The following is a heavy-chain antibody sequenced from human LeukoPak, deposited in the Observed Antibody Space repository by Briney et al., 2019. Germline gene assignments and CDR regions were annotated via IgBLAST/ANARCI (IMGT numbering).Heavy chain of an antibody. J-gene: IGHJ5*01. CDR2: ISTTGST. Sequence: PSETLSLTCTVSGTSISRHYWSWLRQPPGLGLEWLGYISTTGSTTYTPSLEGRVTISEDTSQNQLPLTLSSVTAADTAVYFCAPQDGLWVGDLGGWFDFWGQGIQVSVSS. V-gene: IGHV4-4*09. CDR1: GTSISRHY. D-gene: IGHD3-10*01. CDR3: APQDGLWVGDLGGWFDF.